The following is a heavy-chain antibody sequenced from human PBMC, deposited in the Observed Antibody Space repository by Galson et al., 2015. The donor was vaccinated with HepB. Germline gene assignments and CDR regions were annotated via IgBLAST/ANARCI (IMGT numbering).Heavy chain of an antibody. CDR3: ARDTGGYCSSTSCWGLFDY. V-gene: IGHV1-18*04. J-gene: IGHJ4*02. CDR2: ISAYNGNT. CDR1: GYTFTSYG. Sequence: SVKVSCKASGYTFTSYGISWVRQAPGQGLEWMGWISAYNGNTNYAQKLQGGVTMTTDTSTSTAYMELRSLRSDDTAVYYCARDTGGYCSSTSCWGLFDYWGQGTLVTVSS. D-gene: IGHD2-2*01.